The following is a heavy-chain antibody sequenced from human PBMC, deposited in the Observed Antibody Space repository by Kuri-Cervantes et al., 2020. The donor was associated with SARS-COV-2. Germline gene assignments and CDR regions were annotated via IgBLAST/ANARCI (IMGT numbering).Heavy chain of an antibody. CDR3: ARLGNIWFGELLTPLPDQ. J-gene: IGHJ4*02. CDR1: GYSFTSYW. V-gene: IGHV5-51*01. D-gene: IGHD3-10*01. CDR2: IYPGDSDT. Sequence: GGSLRLSCKGSGYSFTSYWIGWVRQMPGKGLEWMGNIYPGDSDTSYSPSFQDQVTISADKSISTAYLQWSSLKASDTAMYYCARLGNIWFGELLTPLPDQWGQGTLVTVSS.